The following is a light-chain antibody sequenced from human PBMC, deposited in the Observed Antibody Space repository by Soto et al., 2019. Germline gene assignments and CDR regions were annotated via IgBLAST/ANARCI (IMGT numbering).Light chain of an antibody. CDR1: SSDVGSYNL. CDR3: CSYAGSSTFV. CDR2: EVS. Sequence: QSALTQPASVSGSPGQSITISCTGTSSDVGSYNLVSWYQQHPGKAPKLMIYEVSKRPSGVSNCFSGSKSGNTASLTISGLQAEDEADYYCCSYAGSSTFVFGGGTKVTVL. J-gene: IGLJ2*01. V-gene: IGLV2-23*02.